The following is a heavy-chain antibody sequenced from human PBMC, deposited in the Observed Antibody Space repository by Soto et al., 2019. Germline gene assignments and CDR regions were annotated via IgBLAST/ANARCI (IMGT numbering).Heavy chain of an antibody. CDR1: GFTFSSYA. Sequence: QVQRVESGGGVVQPGRSLRLSCAASGFTFSSYAMHGVRQAPGKGLEWVAVISYDGSNKYYADSVKGRFTISRDNSKNTLYLQMNSLRAEDTAVYYCARGGGSYWGQGTLVTVSS. CDR3: ARGGGSY. J-gene: IGHJ4*02. CDR2: ISYDGSNK. D-gene: IGHD3-10*01. V-gene: IGHV3-30-3*01.